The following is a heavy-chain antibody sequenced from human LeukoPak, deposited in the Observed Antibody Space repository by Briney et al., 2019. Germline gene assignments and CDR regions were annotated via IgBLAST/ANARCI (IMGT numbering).Heavy chain of an antibody. CDR2: IYHSGST. V-gene: IGHV4-38-2*02. CDR3: ARMWYAYRTFDI. D-gene: IGHD2-15*01. CDR1: GYSISSGNY. Sequence: SETLSLTCTVSGYSISSGNYWGWFRQPPGKGLEWIGSIYHSGSTYYNPSLKSRVTISVDTSKNQFSLKLSSVTAADTAVYYCARMWYAYRTFDIWGQGTMVTVSS. J-gene: IGHJ3*02.